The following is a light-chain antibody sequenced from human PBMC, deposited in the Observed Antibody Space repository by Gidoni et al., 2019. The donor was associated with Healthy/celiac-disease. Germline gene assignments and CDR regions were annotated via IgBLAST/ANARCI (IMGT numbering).Light chain of an antibody. CDR1: QSVSSN. CDR3: QQYNNWPPYT. CDR2: GAS. J-gene: IGKJ2*01. Sequence: IVMKQSPATLSVSPGERATLSCRAGQSVSSNLAWYQQKPGQAPRLLIYGASTRATGIPARFSGSGSGTEFTLTISSLQSEDFAVYYCQQYNNWPPYTFGQGTKLEIK. V-gene: IGKV3D-15*01.